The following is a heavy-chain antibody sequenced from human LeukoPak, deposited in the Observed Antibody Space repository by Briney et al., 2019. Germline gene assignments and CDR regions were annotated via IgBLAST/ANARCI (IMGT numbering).Heavy chain of an antibody. CDR3: ARYFCSGGRCSHFDY. Sequence: PSETLSLTCTVSGGSISGYYWTWIRQPPGKGLEWMGYVYYSGSTSYNPSLKSRVTMSVDTSKNQFSLKLNSVTATDTAVYYCARYFCSGGRCSHFDYWGQGTLVTVSS. J-gene: IGHJ4*02. D-gene: IGHD2-15*01. V-gene: IGHV4-59*08. CDR2: VYYSGST. CDR1: GGSISGYY.